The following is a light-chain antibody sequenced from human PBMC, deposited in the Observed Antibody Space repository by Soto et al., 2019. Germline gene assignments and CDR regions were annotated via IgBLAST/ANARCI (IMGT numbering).Light chain of an antibody. CDR1: QTISTY. Sequence: DIQMIHSPTSLSASVGDGVTISCRATQTISTYLNWYQQQPGNDPTLLIYSAATLQTGVPSRFSGSGFGTDYTLTIRSLQRADFAPYYCQPTLQTLHTFGQETKVDI. V-gene: IGKV1-39*01. J-gene: IGKJ2*01. CDR2: SAA. CDR3: QPTLQTLHT.